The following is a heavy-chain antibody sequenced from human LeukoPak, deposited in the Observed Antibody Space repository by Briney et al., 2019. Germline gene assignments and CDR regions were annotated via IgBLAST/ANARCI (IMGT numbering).Heavy chain of an antibody. Sequence: GESPKISCKVSGYSFTSYWIGWVRQMPGKGLEWMGIIYPGDSDTRYSPSFQGQVTISADKSISTAYLQWSSLKASDTAMYYCARPGSYSSGWYPVDYWGQGTLVTVSS. V-gene: IGHV5-51*01. CDR1: GYSFTSYW. CDR2: IYPGDSDT. J-gene: IGHJ4*02. D-gene: IGHD6-19*01. CDR3: ARPGSYSSGWYPVDY.